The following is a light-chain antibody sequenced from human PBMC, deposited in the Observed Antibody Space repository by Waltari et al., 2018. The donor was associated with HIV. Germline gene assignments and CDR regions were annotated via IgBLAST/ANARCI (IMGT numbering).Light chain of an antibody. V-gene: IGLV1-40*01. CDR3: QSYDGTLSGVV. J-gene: IGLJ2*01. CDR2: RNN. Sequence: QSVLTQPPSVSAAPGQKVTISCSGSSSNIGKSYVSWYQHLPGAAPTVLIYRNNNRPSGVPDRFSGSKSGTSASLAITGLQPEDEAHYYCQSYDGTLSGVVFGGGTKLTVL. CDR1: SSNIGKSYV.